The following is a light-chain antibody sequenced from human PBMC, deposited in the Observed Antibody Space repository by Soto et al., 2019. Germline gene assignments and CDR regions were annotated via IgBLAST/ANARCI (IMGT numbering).Light chain of an antibody. V-gene: IGLV2-11*01. CDR1: SSDVGYYNY. J-gene: IGLJ1*01. CDR3: CSYAGSYIFYV. Sequence: QSALTQPRSVSGSPGQSVTISCTGTSSDVGYYNYVSWYQQHPGTAPKLMIYDISVRPSGVPDRFSGSKSGNTASLTISGLQAEDEADYYCCSYAGSYIFYVFGTGTKLTVL. CDR2: DIS.